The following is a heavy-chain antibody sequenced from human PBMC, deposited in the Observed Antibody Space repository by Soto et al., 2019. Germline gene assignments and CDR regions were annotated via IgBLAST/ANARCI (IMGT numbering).Heavy chain of an antibody. CDR3: ALSSIAARPDAFDI. D-gene: IGHD6-6*01. J-gene: IGHJ3*02. CDR2: ISYDGSNK. CDR1: GFTFSSYG. V-gene: IGHV3-30*03. Sequence: QVHLVESGGGVVQPGRSLRLSCAASGFTFSSYGMHWVRQAPGKGLEWVAVISYDGSNKYYAVSVKGRFTISRDNSKNTLYLQMTSLRAEDTAVYYCALSSIAARPDAFDIWGQGTMVTVSS.